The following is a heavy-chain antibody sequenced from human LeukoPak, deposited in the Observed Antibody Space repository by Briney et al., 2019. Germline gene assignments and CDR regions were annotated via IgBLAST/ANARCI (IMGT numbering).Heavy chain of an antibody. CDR3: ARDQVEYSSSWFDI. V-gene: IGHV4-34*01. J-gene: IGHJ3*02. Sequence: SETLSLTCAVYGGSFSGYYWSWIRQPPGKGLEWIGEINHRGSTNYNPSLKSRVTISVDTSKKQFSLKLSSVTAADTAVYYCARDQVEYSSSWFDIWGQGTMVTVSS. CDR1: GGSFSGYY. CDR2: INHRGST. D-gene: IGHD6-13*01.